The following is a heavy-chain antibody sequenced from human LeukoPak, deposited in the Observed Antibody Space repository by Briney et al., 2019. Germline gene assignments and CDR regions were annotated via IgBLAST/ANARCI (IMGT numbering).Heavy chain of an antibody. CDR2: INGATGNT. V-gene: IGHV1-3*01. J-gene: IGHJ6*02. CDR1: GYTFTSHA. Sequence: GASVKVSCKASGYTFTSHALHWVRQAPGESLEWMAWINGATGNTEYSQKFQARVTITRDTSASTAYMELSSLRSEDTAVYYCARSIIIVPNTSYYYYYMDVWGQGTTVTVSS. D-gene: IGHD2/OR15-2a*01. CDR3: ARSIIIVPNTSYYYYYMDV.